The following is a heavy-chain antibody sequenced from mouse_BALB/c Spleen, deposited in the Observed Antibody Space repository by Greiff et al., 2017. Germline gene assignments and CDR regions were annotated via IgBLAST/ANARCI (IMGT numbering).Heavy chain of an antibody. CDR3: AIDSSGYVGY. Sequence: EVKLQESGPELVKPGASVKVSCKASGYAFTSYNMYWVKQSHGKSLEWIGYIDPYNGGTSYNQKFKGKATLTVDKSSSTAYMHLNSLTSEDSAVYYCAIDSSGYVGYWGQGTSVTVSS. CDR2: IDPYNGGT. D-gene: IGHD3-2*01. V-gene: IGHV1S135*01. CDR1: GYAFTSYN. J-gene: IGHJ4*01.